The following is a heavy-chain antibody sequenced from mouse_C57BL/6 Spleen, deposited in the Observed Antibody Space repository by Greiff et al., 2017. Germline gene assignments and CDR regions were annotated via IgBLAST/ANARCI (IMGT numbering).Heavy chain of an antibody. Sequence: QVHVKQPGAELVKPGASVKMSCKASGYTFTSYWITWVKQRPGQGLEWIGDIYPGSGSINYNEKFKSKATLTVDTSSSTAYMQLSSLTSEDSAVYYCARLLRYWYFDVWGTGTTVTVSS. CDR3: ARLLRYWYFDV. CDR1: GYTFTSYW. J-gene: IGHJ1*03. D-gene: IGHD1-1*01. CDR2: IYPGSGSI. V-gene: IGHV1-55*01.